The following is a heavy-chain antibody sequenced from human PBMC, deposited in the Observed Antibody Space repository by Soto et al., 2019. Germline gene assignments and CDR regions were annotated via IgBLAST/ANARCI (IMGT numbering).Heavy chain of an antibody. Sequence: QVQLQQWGAGLLKPSETLSLTCAVYGGSFSGHSWGWIRQPPGKGLEWIGEIDHSESTNYNPSLKSLVTISLDTSKNQFSLKMTSVTAADTAVYYCARVDDYWGQGTLVTVSS. CDR2: IDHSEST. J-gene: IGHJ4*02. CDR3: ARVDDY. CDR1: GGSFSGHS. V-gene: IGHV4-34*01.